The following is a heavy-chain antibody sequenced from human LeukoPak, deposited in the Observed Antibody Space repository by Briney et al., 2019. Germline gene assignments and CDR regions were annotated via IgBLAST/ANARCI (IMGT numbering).Heavy chain of an antibody. CDR2: IIPIFGTA. V-gene: IGHV1-69*05. Sequence: ASVKVSCKASGGTFSSSAISWVRQAPGQGLEWMGGIIPIFGTANYAQKFQGRVTITTDESTSTAYMELSSLRSEDTAVYYCASGFAPLPPDYWGQGTLVTVSS. CDR1: GGTFSSSA. J-gene: IGHJ4*02. CDR3: ASGFAPLPPDY. D-gene: IGHD2-21*01.